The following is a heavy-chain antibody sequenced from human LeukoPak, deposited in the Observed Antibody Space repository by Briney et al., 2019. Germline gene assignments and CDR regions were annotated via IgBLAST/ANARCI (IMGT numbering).Heavy chain of an antibody. CDR1: GGSITRYY. J-gene: IGHJ4*02. V-gene: IGHV4-59*01. CDR2: VSRSGKT. CDR3: ARGAYATHFDY. Sequence: SQTLSLTCSVSGGSITRYYWSWIRQTPGKGLEWIGSVSRSGKTNFNSSLKSRVTISTDTSKTTLSLRLSSVTAADTAVYYCARGAYATHFDYWGQGTLVTVSS. D-gene: IGHD5-12*01.